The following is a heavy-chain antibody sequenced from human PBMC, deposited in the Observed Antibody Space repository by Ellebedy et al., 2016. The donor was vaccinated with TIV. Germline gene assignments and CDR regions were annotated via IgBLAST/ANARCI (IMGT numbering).Heavy chain of an antibody. J-gene: IGHJ4*02. CDR2: FSDST. CDR1: GFTFSSYA. Sequence: PGGSLRLSCAASGFTFSSYAMSWVRQAPGKGLECVSGFSDSTYYADSVKGRFTISRDNSKNTLYLQMNSLSAEDTAIYYCAKGRSGTYIHHAFDYWGQGTLVTVSS. D-gene: IGHD1-14*01. CDR3: AKGRSGTYIHHAFDY. V-gene: IGHV3-23*01.